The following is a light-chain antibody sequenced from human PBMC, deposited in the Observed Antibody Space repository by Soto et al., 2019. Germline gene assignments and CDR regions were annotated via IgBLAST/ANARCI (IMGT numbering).Light chain of an antibody. Sequence: QSALTQPPSASRSPGQSVTISCTGTSSDVGGYKYVSWYQQQSGKAPKLIIYEVNERPSGVPDRFSGSKSDNTASLTVSGLQAEDEADYYCSAYAGRNNVLFGGGTQLTVL. J-gene: IGLJ2*01. V-gene: IGLV2-8*02. CDR3: SAYAGRNNVL. CDR2: EVN. CDR1: SSDVGGYKY.